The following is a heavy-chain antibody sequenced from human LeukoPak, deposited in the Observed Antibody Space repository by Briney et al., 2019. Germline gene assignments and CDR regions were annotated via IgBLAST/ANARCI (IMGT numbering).Heavy chain of an antibody. CDR2: ISWNSGSI. CDR3: AKDSRGYSYGLLYYFDY. V-gene: IGHV3-9*01. Sequence: GGSLRLSCAASGFTFDDYAMHWVRQAPGKGLEWVSGISWNSGSIGYADSVKGRFTISRDNAKNSLYLQMNSLRAEDTALYYCAKDSRGYSYGLLYYFDYWGQGTLVTVSS. D-gene: IGHD5-18*01. CDR1: GFTFDDYA. J-gene: IGHJ4*02.